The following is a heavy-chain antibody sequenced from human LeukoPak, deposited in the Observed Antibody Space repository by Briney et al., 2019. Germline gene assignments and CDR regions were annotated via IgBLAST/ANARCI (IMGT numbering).Heavy chain of an antibody. D-gene: IGHD5-12*01. CDR3: ARDIVATYGGYYYYGMDV. V-gene: IGHV4-39*01. J-gene: IGHJ6*02. CDR1: GGSISSGSYY. Sequence: PSETRSLTCTVSGGSISSGSYYWGWIRQPPGKGLEWIGSIYYSGSTYYNPSLKSRVTISVDTSKNQFSLKLSSVTAADTAVFYCARDIVATYGGYYYYGMDVWGQGTTVTVSS. CDR2: IYYSGST.